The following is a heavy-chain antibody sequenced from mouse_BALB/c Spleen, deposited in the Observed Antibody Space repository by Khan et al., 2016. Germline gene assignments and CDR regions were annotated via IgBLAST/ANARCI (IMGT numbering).Heavy chain of an antibody. J-gene: IGHJ3*01. CDR2: IYPGDGDT. CDR1: GYAFRGYW. Sequence: QVQLQQSGAELVRPGSSVKISCKASGYAFRGYWMNWVKQRPGQGLEWIGQIYPGDGDTNHNGKFKGKATLTDDKSSSTAYMTLSSLTSMDSAVYFCARCTPFASWGQGTLVTVSA. CDR3: ARCTPFAS. V-gene: IGHV1-80*01.